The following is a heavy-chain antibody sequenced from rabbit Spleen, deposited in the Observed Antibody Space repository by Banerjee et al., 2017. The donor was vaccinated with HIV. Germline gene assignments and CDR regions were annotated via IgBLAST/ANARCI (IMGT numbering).Heavy chain of an antibody. J-gene: IGHJ3*01. Sequence: QSLEESGGDLVKPGASLTLTCTASRVSFSGSSYMCWVRQAPGKGLEWIACINAATGKPVYATWAKGRFTISRTSSTTVTLRMTSLTAADRAAYFCARDLVGVIGWNFYLWGQGTLVTVS. CDR2: INAATGKP. V-gene: IGHV1S40*01. D-gene: IGHD1-1*01. CDR3: ARDLVGVIGWNFYL. CDR1: RVSFSGSSY.